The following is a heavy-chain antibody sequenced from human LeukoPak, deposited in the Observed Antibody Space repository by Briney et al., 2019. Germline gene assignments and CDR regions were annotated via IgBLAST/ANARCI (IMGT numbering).Heavy chain of an antibody. CDR2: IKQDGSEK. CDR1: GFTFSSYW. Sequence: GGSLRLSCAASGFTFSSYWMSWVRQAPGKGLEWVANIKQDGSEKYYVDSVKGRFTISRDNAKNSLYLQMNSLRAEDTAVYYCARVKARIAAAGTDAFDIWGQGTLVTVSS. D-gene: IGHD6-13*01. CDR3: ARVKARIAAAGTDAFDI. V-gene: IGHV3-7*01. J-gene: IGHJ4*02.